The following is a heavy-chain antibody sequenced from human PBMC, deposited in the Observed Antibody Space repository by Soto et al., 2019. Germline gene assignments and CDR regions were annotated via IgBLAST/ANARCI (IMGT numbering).Heavy chain of an antibody. CDR1: GYTFTSYA. D-gene: IGHD7-27*01. CDR2: INADNGNT. Sequence: QVQLVQSGAEVKKPGASVKVSCKASGYTFTSYAMHWVRQAPGQRLEWMGWINADNGNTKYSQKFQGRVTITRDTSASTAHMEVSSLRSEDTAVYYCARDWGNYYCGMDVWGQWTTVTVSS. CDR3: ARDWGNYYCGMDV. J-gene: IGHJ6*02. V-gene: IGHV1-3*01.